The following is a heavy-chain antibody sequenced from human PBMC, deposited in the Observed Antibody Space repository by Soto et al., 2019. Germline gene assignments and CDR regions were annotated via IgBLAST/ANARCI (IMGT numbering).Heavy chain of an antibody. CDR2: IYPGDSDT. J-gene: IGHJ6*02. Sequence: PGESLKISCKGSGYSFTSYWIGWVRQMPGKGLEWMGIIYPGDSDTRYSPSFQGQVTISADKSISTAYLQWSSLKASDTAMYYCTRTSAAGKNYCGMDVGGQGTTVTVSS. CDR1: GYSFTSYW. D-gene: IGHD6-13*01. CDR3: TRTSAAGKNYCGMDV. V-gene: IGHV5-51*01.